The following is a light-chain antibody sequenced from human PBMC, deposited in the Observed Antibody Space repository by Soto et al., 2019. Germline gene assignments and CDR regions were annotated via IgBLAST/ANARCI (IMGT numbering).Light chain of an antibody. Sequence: EIVLTQSPGTLSVSPGERATLSCRASQSFSSSFIAWYQQKPGQAPRLLIYDVSSRTPGTPDRFSGSGSGTDFTLTISRLEPEDYAVYYCQQYGSSPRSFGQGTRLEIK. CDR2: DVS. CDR1: QSFSSSF. CDR3: QQYGSSPRS. V-gene: IGKV3-20*01. J-gene: IGKJ5*01.